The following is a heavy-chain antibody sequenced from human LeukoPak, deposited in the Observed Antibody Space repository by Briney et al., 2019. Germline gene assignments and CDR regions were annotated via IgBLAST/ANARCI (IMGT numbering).Heavy chain of an antibody. CDR1: GGSLSNYY. J-gene: IGHJ6*03. D-gene: IGHD1-7*01. CDR2: INDSGRT. V-gene: IGHV4-34*01. Sequence: PSETLSLTCAVYGGSLSNYYWSWIRQPPGKGLEWIGEINDSGRTNYNPSLMSRVTVSVDTSKKQFSLRLTSVTATDTAVYYCARRWNYGRNYYIDVWGKGATVSVSS. CDR3: ARRWNYGRNYYIDV.